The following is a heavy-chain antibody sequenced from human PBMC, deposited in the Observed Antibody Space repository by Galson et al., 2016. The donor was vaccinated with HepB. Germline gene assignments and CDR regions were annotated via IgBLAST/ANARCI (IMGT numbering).Heavy chain of an antibody. D-gene: IGHD1-14*01. CDR3: ARELQDTGYCYYYGMDV. CDR2: INPSGGST. Sequence: SVKVSCKASGYTFTSYYMHWVRQAPGQGLEWMGIINPSGGSTSYAQKFQGRVTMTRDTSTSTVYMELSSLRSEDTAVYYCARELQDTGYCYYYGMDVWGKGTAFTVSS. J-gene: IGHJ6*04. CDR1: GYTFTSYY. V-gene: IGHV1-46*03.